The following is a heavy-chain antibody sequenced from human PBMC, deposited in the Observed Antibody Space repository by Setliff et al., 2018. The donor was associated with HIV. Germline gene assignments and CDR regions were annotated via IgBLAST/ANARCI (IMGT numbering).Heavy chain of an antibody. J-gene: IGHJ6*02. CDR1: GDTFSNYA. CDR2: IIPIFGTA. V-gene: IGHV1-69*05. CDR3: ARHGDFDTYYNSMDV. Sequence: SVKVSCKASGDTFSNYAISWVRQAPGQGLEWMGGIIPIFGTASHAQKFQGRVTITTDESTSTAYMELSSLRSEDTAVYYCARHGDFDTYYNSMDVWGQGTTVTVSS. D-gene: IGHD3-9*01.